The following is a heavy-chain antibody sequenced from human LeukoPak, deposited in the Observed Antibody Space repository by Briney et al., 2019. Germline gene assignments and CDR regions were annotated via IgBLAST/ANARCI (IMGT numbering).Heavy chain of an antibody. CDR3: AKDASTVTLHADY. CDR2: LSYDGSNN. D-gene: IGHD4-17*01. J-gene: IGHJ4*02. CDR1: GFTFSSFG. V-gene: IGHV3-30*18. Sequence: PGRSLRLSCAASGFTFSSFGMHWVRQAPGKGLEWVAVLSYDGSNNYYADSVKGRSTISRDNSKNTLYLQMNSLRAEDTAVYYCAKDASTVTLHADYWGQGTLVTVSS.